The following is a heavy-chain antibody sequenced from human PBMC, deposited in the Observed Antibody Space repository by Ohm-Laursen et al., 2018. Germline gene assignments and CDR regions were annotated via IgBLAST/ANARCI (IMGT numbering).Heavy chain of an antibody. CDR3: AGAPNLYYFDY. CDR1: GDSISGRY. Sequence: TLSLTCTVSGDSISGRYWSWIRQPPGKGLEWIGNIDDNGNTNYNPSLQSRVTISINTSKNQFSLQLRFGTAADTAVYHCAGAPNLYYFDYWGQGTLVTVSS. V-gene: IGHV4-59*08. J-gene: IGHJ4*02. D-gene: IGHD1-26*01. CDR2: IDDNGNT.